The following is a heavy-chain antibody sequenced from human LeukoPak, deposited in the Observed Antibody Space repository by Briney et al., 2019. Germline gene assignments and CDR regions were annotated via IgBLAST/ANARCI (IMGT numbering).Heavy chain of an antibody. CDR3: ARQSRGYNYYGMDV. V-gene: IGHV4-59*08. D-gene: IGHD5-12*01. CDR1: GGSISSYY. Sequence: PSETLSLTCTVSGGSISSYYWSWIRQHPGKGLEWIGYIYYSGSTNYNPSLKSRVTISVDTSKNQFSLKLSSVTAADTAVYYCARQSRGYNYYGMDVWGQGTTVTVSS. J-gene: IGHJ6*02. CDR2: IYYSGST.